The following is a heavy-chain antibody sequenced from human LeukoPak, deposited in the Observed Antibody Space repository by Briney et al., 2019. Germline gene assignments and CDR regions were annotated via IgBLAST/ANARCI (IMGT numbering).Heavy chain of an antibody. Sequence: SETLSLTCTVSGYSISSGYYWGWIRQPPGKGLEWIGSIYHSGSTYYNPSLKSRVTISVDTSKNQFSLKLSSVTAADTAVYYCAKDWGILGYCSSTSCYEGDYWGQGTLVTVSS. J-gene: IGHJ4*02. D-gene: IGHD2-2*01. V-gene: IGHV4-38-2*02. CDR2: IYHSGST. CDR1: GYSISSGYY. CDR3: AKDWGILGYCSSTSCYEGDY.